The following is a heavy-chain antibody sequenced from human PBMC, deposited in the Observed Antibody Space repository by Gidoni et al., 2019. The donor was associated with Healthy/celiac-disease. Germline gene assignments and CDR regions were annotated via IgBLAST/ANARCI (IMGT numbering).Heavy chain of an antibody. Sequence: EVQLVQSGAEVKKPGESLKISCKGSGYSFTSYWIGWVRQMPGKGLEWMGIIYPGDSDTRYSPSFQGQVTISADKSISTAYLQWSSLKASDTPMYYCARLEVLIAPDTAMVYYFDYWGQGTLVTVSS. CDR2: IYPGDSDT. D-gene: IGHD5-18*01. J-gene: IGHJ4*02. CDR3: ARLEVLIAPDTAMVYYFDY. CDR1: GYSFTSYW. V-gene: IGHV5-51*01.